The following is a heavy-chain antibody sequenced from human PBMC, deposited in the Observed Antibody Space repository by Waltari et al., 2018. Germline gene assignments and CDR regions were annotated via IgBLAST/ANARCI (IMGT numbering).Heavy chain of an antibody. J-gene: IGHJ6*03. Sequence: QVQLQQWGAGLLKPSETLSLTCAVYGGSFSGTYWTWIRQAPGKGLEWIGEIKDSGRTKYKPSLKSRVTISIDTSKNQFSLRLSSVTAADRAVDYCARGTFGVVIIPYYYYHMDVWGKGTSVTVSS. CDR3: ARGTFGVVIIPYYYYHMDV. CDR1: GGSFSGTY. V-gene: IGHV4-34*02. CDR2: IKDSGRT. D-gene: IGHD3-3*01.